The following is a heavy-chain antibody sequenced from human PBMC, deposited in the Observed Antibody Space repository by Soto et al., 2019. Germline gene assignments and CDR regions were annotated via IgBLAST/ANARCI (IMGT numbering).Heavy chain of an antibody. D-gene: IGHD4-17*01. J-gene: IGHJ3*01. V-gene: IGHV4-59*08. CDR2: IFYSGST. CDR3: ARAYGLDAFDF. Sequence: SETLSLTCSLSGGSFSSYYWSSIRQPPGKGLEWIGYIFYSGSTNYNPSLKSRVTISVDTSKNQFSLKLSSVTAADTAVYYCARAYGLDAFDFWGQGTMVTVS. CDR1: GGSFSSYY.